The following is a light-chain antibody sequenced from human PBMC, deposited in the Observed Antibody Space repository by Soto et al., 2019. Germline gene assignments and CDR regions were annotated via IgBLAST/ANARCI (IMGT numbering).Light chain of an antibody. V-gene: IGKV1-39*01. J-gene: IGKJ3*01. CDR2: AAS. Sequence: DIQMTQSPSSLSASVGDRVTITCRASQSISSYLNWYQQKPGKAPKLLIYAASSLQSGVPSRFSGSGSGTDFTLTISSLQPEDFATYYCQQSYSTPIGPFTFGPGTKVDIK. CDR1: QSISSY. CDR3: QQSYSTPIGPFT.